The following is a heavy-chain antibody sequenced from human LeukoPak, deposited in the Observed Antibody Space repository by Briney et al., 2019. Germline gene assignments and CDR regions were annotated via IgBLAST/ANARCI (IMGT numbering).Heavy chain of an antibody. CDR1: GFTFSNYA. Sequence: GGSLRLPCTASGFTFSNYAMTWVRQAPGKGLEWVSSISSSGGNTYHADSVKGRFTISRDKSKNTVVLQMNSLRVEDMGVYYCARQIGYCSGGSCCFDNWGQGTLVTVSS. D-gene: IGHD2-15*01. CDR2: ISSSGGNT. CDR3: ARQIGYCSGGSCCFDN. V-gene: IGHV3-23*01. J-gene: IGHJ4*02.